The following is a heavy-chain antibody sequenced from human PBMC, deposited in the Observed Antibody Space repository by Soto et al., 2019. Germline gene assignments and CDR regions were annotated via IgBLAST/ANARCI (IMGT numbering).Heavy chain of an antibody. V-gene: IGHV1-46*01. CDR1: GYTFTNYY. J-gene: IGHJ4*02. D-gene: IGHD6-13*01. CDR3: ARNLASGYY. CDR2: INPNGGST. Sequence: QVQLVQSGAEVKKPGASVKVSCKASGYTFTNYYIHWVRQAPGQGLEWRGIINPNGGSTNNAHESQGRVTVTRDTSTSTVYMELSSLRSEDTAIYYCARNLASGYYWGQGTLFTVSS.